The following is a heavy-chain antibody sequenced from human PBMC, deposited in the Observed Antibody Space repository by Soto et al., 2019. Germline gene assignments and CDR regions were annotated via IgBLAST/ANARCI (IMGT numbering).Heavy chain of an antibody. J-gene: IGHJ4*02. CDR2: IYYSGST. CDR1: GGSISNYY. CDR3: ARAYGDYVFDY. V-gene: IGHV4-59*01. Sequence: SETLSLTCTVSGGSISNYYWSWIRQPPGKGLEWIGYIYYSGSTNYNPSLKSRVTISVDTSKNQFSLKLSSVTAADTAVYYCARAYGDYVFDYWSQGTLVTVSS. D-gene: IGHD4-17*01.